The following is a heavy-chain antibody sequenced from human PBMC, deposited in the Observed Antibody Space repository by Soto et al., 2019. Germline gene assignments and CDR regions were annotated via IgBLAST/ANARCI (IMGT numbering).Heavy chain of an antibody. CDR2: IYYRGST. CDR3: ARDGREASGMDV. Sequence: ETLSLSCTVAGGCMSSHYWSWVRQVPGKGLEWIGHIYYRGSTSYNPSLRSRSTISVDTSNNQFSLKLNSVTTADTAVYYCARDGREASGMDVWGQGTKVTVS. D-gene: IGHD1-26*01. J-gene: IGHJ6*02. V-gene: IGHV4-59*11. CDR1: GGCMSSHY.